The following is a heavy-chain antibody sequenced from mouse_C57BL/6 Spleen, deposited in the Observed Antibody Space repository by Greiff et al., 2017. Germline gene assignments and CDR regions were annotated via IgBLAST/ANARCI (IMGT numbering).Heavy chain of an antibody. Sequence: QVQLQQSGAELVRPGASVTLSCKASGYTFTDYEMHWVKQTPVHGLEWIGAIDPETGGTAYNQKFKGKAILTADTSSSTAYMELRSLTSEDSAVXYCTRSWDPWYFDVWGTGTTVTVSS. CDR1: GYTFTDYE. D-gene: IGHD4-1*01. CDR3: TRSWDPWYFDV. V-gene: IGHV1-15*01. CDR2: IDPETGGT. J-gene: IGHJ1*03.